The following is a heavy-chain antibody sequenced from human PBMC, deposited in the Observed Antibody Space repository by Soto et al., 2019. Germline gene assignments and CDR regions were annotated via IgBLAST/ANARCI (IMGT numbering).Heavy chain of an antibody. J-gene: IGHJ6*02. CDR3: ARALEQQLDSYGMDV. V-gene: IGHV4-30-2*01. CDR1: GGSISSGGYS. Sequence: SETLSLTCAVSGGSISSGGYSWSWIRQPPGKGLEWIGYIYHSGSTYYNPSLKSRVTISVDRSKNQFSLKLSSVTAADTAVYYCARALEQQLDSYGMDVWRQGTTVTVSS. CDR2: IYHSGST. D-gene: IGHD6-13*01.